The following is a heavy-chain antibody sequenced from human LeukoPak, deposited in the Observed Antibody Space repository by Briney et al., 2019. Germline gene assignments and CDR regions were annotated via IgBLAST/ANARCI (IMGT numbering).Heavy chain of an antibody. J-gene: IGHJ4*02. V-gene: IGHV4-30-2*05. Sequence: PSQTLSLTCAVSGGSISSGGYSWSWIRQPPGKGLEWIGYIYQSGTTYYNPSLKSRAAISVDTSKNQFSLKLSFVTAADTAVYYCARDLVVGGASRLDSWGQGTLVTVSS. CDR2: IYQSGTT. D-gene: IGHD2-15*01. CDR3: ARDLVVGGASRLDS. CDR1: GGSISSGGYS.